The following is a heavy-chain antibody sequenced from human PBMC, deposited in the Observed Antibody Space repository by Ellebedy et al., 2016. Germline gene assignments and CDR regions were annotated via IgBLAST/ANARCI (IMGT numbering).Heavy chain of an antibody. Sequence: GGSLRLXXAASGFTFSSYAMHWVRQAPGKGLEYVSAISSNGGSTYYADSVKGRFTISRDNSKNTLYLQMSSLRAEDTAVYYCAVGDCSSTSCYTHYYYGMDVWGQGTTVTVSS. CDR2: ISSNGGST. J-gene: IGHJ6*02. CDR1: GFTFSSYA. V-gene: IGHV3-64D*06. D-gene: IGHD2-2*02. CDR3: AVGDCSSTSCYTHYYYGMDV.